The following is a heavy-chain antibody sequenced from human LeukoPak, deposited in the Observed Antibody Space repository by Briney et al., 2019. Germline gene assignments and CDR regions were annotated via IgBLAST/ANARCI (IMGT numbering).Heavy chain of an antibody. CDR1: GFTFSSYA. CDR3: AKDYFDTIGYTDY. J-gene: IGHJ4*02. Sequence: GGSLRLSCAASGFTFSSYAMSWVRQAPGKGLEWVSGISSRSDSTNYADSVKGRFTVSRDNSKKSVDLQMNSLRGDDTAVYYCAKDYFDTIGYTDYWGQGILVTVAS. CDR2: ISSRSDST. D-gene: IGHD3-22*01. V-gene: IGHV3-23*01.